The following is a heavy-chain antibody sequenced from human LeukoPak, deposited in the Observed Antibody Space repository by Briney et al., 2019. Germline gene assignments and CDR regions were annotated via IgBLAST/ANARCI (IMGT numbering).Heavy chain of an antibody. Sequence: PGGSLRLSCAASGFTFSSYWMHWVRQAPGKGLVWASRINSDGSSTSYADSVKGRFTFSRDNAKNTLYLQMNSLRAEDTAVYYCARDRHDAFDIWGQGTMVTVSS. J-gene: IGHJ3*02. CDR3: ARDRHDAFDI. CDR2: INSDGSST. V-gene: IGHV3-74*01. CDR1: GFTFSSYW.